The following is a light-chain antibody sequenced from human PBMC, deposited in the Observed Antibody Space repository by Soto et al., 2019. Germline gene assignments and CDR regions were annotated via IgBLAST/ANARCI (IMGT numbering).Light chain of an antibody. CDR3: QSYDSSLSGHVV. CDR2: GNS. Sequence: QSVLTQPPSVSGAPGQRVTISCAGSSSNIGAVYDVHWYQQLPGTAPKLLIYGNSNRPSGVPDRFSGSKSGTSASLAITGLQAEDEADYYCQSYDSSLSGHVVFGGGTKVTVL. CDR1: SSNIGAVYD. J-gene: IGLJ2*01. V-gene: IGLV1-40*01.